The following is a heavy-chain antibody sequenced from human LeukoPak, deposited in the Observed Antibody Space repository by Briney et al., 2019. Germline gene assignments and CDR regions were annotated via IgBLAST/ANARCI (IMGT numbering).Heavy chain of an antibody. J-gene: IGHJ6*02. Sequence: GASVKVSCKASGYTFTSYDINWVRQATGQGLEWMGWMNPNSGNTGYAQNFQGRVTMTRSTSISTAYMELSSLRSEDTAVYYCLYCSGGSCFSYGMDVWGQGTTVTVSS. CDR2: MNPNSGNT. V-gene: IGHV1-8*01. CDR3: LYCSGGSCFSYGMDV. CDR1: GYTFTSYD. D-gene: IGHD2-15*01.